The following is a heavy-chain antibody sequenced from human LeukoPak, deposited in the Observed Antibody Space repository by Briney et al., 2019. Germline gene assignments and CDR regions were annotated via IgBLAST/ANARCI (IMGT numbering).Heavy chain of an antibody. CDR2: ISGSGGST. Sequence: GGSLRLSCAASGLTFSSYAMSWVRQAPGKGLEWVSAISGSGGSTYYADSVKGRFTISRDNSKNTLYLQMNSLRAEDTAVYYCARFDGVDYFDYWGQGTLVTVSS. J-gene: IGHJ4*02. CDR1: GLTFSSYA. CDR3: ARFDGVDYFDY. D-gene: IGHD5-24*01. V-gene: IGHV3-23*01.